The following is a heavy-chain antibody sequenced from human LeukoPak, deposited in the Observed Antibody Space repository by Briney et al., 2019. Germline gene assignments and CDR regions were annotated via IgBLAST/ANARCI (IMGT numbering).Heavy chain of an antibody. Sequence: GGSLRLSCAASGFTFSTYGMHWVRQAPGKGLGWVAFIRFDGTNKYYADSVKGRFAISRDSSKNTLYLQMNSLRAEDTAVYYCAKGYCSGSCYNGRDYWGPGTLVTVSS. J-gene: IGHJ4*02. D-gene: IGHD2-15*01. CDR1: GFTFSTYG. CDR3: AKGYCSGSCYNGRDY. V-gene: IGHV3-30*02. CDR2: IRFDGTNK.